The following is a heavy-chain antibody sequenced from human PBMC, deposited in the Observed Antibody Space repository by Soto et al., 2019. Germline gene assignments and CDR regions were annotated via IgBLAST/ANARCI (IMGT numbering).Heavy chain of an antibody. D-gene: IGHD3-3*01. V-gene: IGHV3-33*01. Sequence: GGSLRLSCAASGFIFSMHGMHWVRQAPGKGLEWVGVIWYDGSKKYYADSVKGRFTISRDNSKNTLNLQMDSLRVEDTAVYYCARRSEPRGFWSDYPLAYGMDVWCKGTTVTVSS. CDR3: ARRSEPRGFWSDYPLAYGMDV. CDR2: IWYDGSKK. CDR1: GFIFSMHG. J-gene: IGHJ6*04.